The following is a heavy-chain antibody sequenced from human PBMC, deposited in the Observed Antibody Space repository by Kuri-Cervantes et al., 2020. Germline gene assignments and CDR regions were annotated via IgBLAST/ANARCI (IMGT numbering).Heavy chain of an antibody. CDR2: IYYSGST. D-gene: IGHD6-19*01. Sequence: SETLSLTCTVSGGSISSNSYYWGWIRQPPGKGLEWIGSIYYSGSTYYNPSLKSRVTISVDTSKNQFSLKLSSVTAADTAVYYCASRRAEWLVPAMVRKRRNYWGQGTLVTVSS. J-gene: IGHJ4*02. V-gene: IGHV4-39*01. CDR1: GGSISSNSYY. CDR3: ASRRAEWLVPAMVRKRRNY.